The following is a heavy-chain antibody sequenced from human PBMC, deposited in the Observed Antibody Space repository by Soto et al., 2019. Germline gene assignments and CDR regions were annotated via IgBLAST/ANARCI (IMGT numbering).Heavy chain of an antibody. Sequence: EVQLVESGGGLVKPGGSLRLSCAASGFTFSNAWMNWVRQAPGKGLEWVGRIKSKTDGGTTDYAAPVKGRFTISRDDSKNTLYLQMNSLKTEDTAVYYCTTHAPVVVEAATHYWGQGTLVTVSS. CDR3: TTHAPVVVEAATHY. CDR1: GFTFSNAW. V-gene: IGHV3-15*07. J-gene: IGHJ4*02. D-gene: IGHD2-15*01. CDR2: IKSKTDGGTT.